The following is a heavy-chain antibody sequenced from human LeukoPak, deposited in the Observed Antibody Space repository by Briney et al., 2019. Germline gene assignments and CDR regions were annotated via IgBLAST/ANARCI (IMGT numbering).Heavy chain of an antibody. CDR1: GYTFTGYY. J-gene: IGHJ4*02. V-gene: IGHV1-2*02. Sequence: ASVKVSCKASGYTFTGYYMHWVRQAPGQGLEWMGWINPNSGGTNYAQEFQGRVTMTRDTSISTAYMELSRLRSDDTAVYYCARDPRGSVAARRIFEYWGQGTLVTVSS. D-gene: IGHD6-6*01. CDR2: INPNSGGT. CDR3: ARDPRGSVAARRIFEY.